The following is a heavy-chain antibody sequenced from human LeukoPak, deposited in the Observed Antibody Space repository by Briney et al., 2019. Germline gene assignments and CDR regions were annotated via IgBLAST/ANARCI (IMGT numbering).Heavy chain of an antibody. J-gene: IGHJ6*03. D-gene: IGHD3-3*01. CDR3: ATLNVLRYLAWPGKFYYYMDV. V-gene: IGHV1-24*01. CDR1: GDTLTELS. Sequence: ASVKVSCTVSGDTLTELSTNWVRQAPGKGLEWMGGFHPEDAEPIYAQKFQGRVTMTEDTSTETAYMELSSLTSEDTAVYFCATLNVLRYLAWPGKFYYYMDVWGKGTTVTVSS. CDR2: FHPEDAEP.